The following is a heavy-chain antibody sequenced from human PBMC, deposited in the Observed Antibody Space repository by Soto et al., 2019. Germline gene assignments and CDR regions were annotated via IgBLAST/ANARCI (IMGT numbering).Heavy chain of an antibody. CDR3: AREHSEVAPPNYYYGMDV. V-gene: IGHV3-30-3*01. CDR2: ISYDGSNK. D-gene: IGHD5-12*01. J-gene: IGHJ6*02. CDR1: GFTFSSYA. Sequence: GGSLRLSCAASGFTFSSYAMHRVRQAPGKGLEWVAVISYDGSNKYYADSVKGRLTISRDNSKNTLYLQMNSLRAEDTAVYYFAREHSEVAPPNYYYGMDVWGQGTTVTVSS.